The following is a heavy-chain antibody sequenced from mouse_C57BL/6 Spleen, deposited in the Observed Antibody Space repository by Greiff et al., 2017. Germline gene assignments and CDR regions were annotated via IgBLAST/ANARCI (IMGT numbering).Heavy chain of an antibody. CDR2: IDPSDSYT. D-gene: IGHD1-1*01. CDR3: ARGLGSRHGYFDV. V-gene: IGHV1-69*01. CDR1: GYTFTSYW. Sequence: QVQLQQPGAELVMPGASVKLSCKASGYTFTSYWMHWVKQRPGQGLEWIGEIDPSDSYTNYNQKFKGKSTLTVDKSSSTAYMQLSSLTSEDSAVXYGARGLGSRHGYFDVWGTGTTVTVSS. J-gene: IGHJ1*03.